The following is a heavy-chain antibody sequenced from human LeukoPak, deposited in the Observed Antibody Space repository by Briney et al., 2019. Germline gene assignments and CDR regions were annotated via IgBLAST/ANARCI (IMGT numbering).Heavy chain of an antibody. J-gene: IGHJ3*02. CDR2: TRNKANSYTT. CDR1: GFTFSDHY. D-gene: IGHD2-2*01. Sequence: GGSLRLSCAASGFTFSDHYMDWLRQAPGKGLEWVGRTRNKANSYTTEYAASVKGRFTISRDDSKNSLYLQMNSLKAEDTAVYYCARLSRCSSTTCRNAFDIWGQGTMVTVSS. CDR3: ARLSRCSSTTCRNAFDI. V-gene: IGHV3-72*01.